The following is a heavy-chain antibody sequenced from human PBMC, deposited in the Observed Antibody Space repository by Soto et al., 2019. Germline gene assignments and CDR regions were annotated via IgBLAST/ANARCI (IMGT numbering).Heavy chain of an antibody. CDR2: IYYSGTT. D-gene: IGHD3-10*01. J-gene: IGHJ3*02. CDR3: ARVRGHAFDI. Sequence: QVQLQESGPGLVKPSQTLSLNCSVSGDSINNADYYWSWIRQHAGRGLEWIGYIYYSGTTYYNPSLTIRVTISLETSKDQFSLEMSSVTAADTAVYYCARVRGHAFDIRGQGTMVTVSS. CDR1: GDSINNADYY. V-gene: IGHV4-31*03.